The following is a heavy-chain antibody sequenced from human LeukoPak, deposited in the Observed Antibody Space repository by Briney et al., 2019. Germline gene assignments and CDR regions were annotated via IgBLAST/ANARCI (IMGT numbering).Heavy chain of an antibody. Sequence: ASVKVSCKACGYTFTGYYMLWLRQAPGQGLAWMGWINPNSCDTNYAQKFQGRVTMTRDTSISTAYMELSRLRSDDTAVYYCATDHLKQWLRKEDYYCGMDVWGQGTTVTVSS. V-gene: IGHV1-2*02. D-gene: IGHD6-19*01. CDR1: GYTFTGYY. CDR2: INPNSCDT. J-gene: IGHJ6*02. CDR3: ATDHLKQWLRKEDYYCGMDV.